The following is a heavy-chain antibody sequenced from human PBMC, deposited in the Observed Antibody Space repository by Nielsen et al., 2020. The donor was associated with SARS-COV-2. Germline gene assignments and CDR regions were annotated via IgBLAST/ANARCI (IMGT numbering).Heavy chain of an antibody. J-gene: IGHJ4*02. CDR1: GFTFSSYA. V-gene: IGHV3-7*03. CDR2: IKQDGSEK. CDR3: ARDHVLVPAATPDY. D-gene: IGHD2-2*02. Sequence: GESLKISCAASGFTFSSYAMHWVRQAPGKGLEWVANIKQDGSEKYYVDSVKGRFTISRDNAKNSLYLQMNSLRAEDTAVYYCARDHVLVPAATPDYWGQGTLVTVSS.